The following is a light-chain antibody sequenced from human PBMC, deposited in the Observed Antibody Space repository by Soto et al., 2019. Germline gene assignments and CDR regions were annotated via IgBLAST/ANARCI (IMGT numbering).Light chain of an antibody. Sequence: QAVVTQEPSLTVSPGGTVTLTCASSTGAVTSANYPNWFQQKPGQPPRALIYSASSTHSWTPARFSGSLLGGKAALTLSSVQPEDEAEYYCLLYFGDSRVFGGGTKLTVL. V-gene: IGLV7-43*01. J-gene: IGLJ3*02. CDR3: LLYFGDSRV. CDR1: TGAVTSANY. CDR2: SAS.